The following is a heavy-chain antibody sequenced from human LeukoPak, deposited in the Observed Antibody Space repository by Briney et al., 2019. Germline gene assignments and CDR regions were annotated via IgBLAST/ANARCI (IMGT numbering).Heavy chain of an antibody. CDR3: ASTNAADSSGYYPYYYGMDV. Sequence: AGGSLRLSCAASGFSFSNYSMNWVRQAPGKGLEWVSVIYSGGSTYYADSVKGRFTISRDNSKNTLYLQMNSLRAEDTAVYYCASTNAADSSGYYPYYYGMDVWGQGTTVTVSS. CDR2: IYSGGST. D-gene: IGHD3-22*01. V-gene: IGHV3-66*01. CDR1: GFSFSNYS. J-gene: IGHJ6*02.